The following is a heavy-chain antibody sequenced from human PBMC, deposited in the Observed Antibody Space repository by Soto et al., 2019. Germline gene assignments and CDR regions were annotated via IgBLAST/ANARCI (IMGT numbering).Heavy chain of an antibody. D-gene: IGHD1-20*01. CDR1: GGTFSSYA. V-gene: IGHV1-69*12. CDR2: IIPIFGTA. J-gene: IGHJ6*02. CDR3: ASPPDNTYYSGMDV. Sequence: QVQLVQSGAEVKKPGSSVKVSCKASGGTFSSYAISWVRQAPGQGLEWMGGIIPIFGTANYAQKFQGRVTITADATTSTASMELSSLRSEDTAVYYCASPPDNTYYSGMDVWGQGTTVTVSS.